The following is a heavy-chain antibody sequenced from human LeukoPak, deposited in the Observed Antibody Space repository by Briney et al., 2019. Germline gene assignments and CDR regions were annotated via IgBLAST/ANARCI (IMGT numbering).Heavy chain of an antibody. D-gene: IGHD3-10*01. V-gene: IGHV3-30*02. Sequence: QPGGSLRLSCAASGFTFSSYGMHWVRQAPGKGLEWVAFIRYDGSNKYYADSVKGRFTISRDNSKNTLYLQMNSLSAEDTAVYYCAKVPLRDRGIFDYWGQGTLVTVSS. CDR1: GFTFSSYG. CDR2: IRYDGSNK. J-gene: IGHJ4*02. CDR3: AKVPLRDRGIFDY.